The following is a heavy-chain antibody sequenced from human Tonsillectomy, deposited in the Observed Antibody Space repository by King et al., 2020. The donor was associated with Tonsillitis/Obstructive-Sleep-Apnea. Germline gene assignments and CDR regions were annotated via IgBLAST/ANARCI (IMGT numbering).Heavy chain of an antibody. J-gene: IGHJ4*02. D-gene: IGHD2-2*02. CDR2: TIPILHIT. Sequence: QLVQSGAEVKKPGSSVQVSCKASGGTFSSHAINWVRQAPGQGLEWMGRTIPILHITNYAQNFQGRVTITADIFTSTAYMEVSSLRSEDTAVYYCARDAGYCSSTTCYKPLDYWGQGTLVTVSS. V-gene: IGHV1-69*04. CDR1: GGTFSSHA. CDR3: ARDAGYCSSTTCYKPLDY.